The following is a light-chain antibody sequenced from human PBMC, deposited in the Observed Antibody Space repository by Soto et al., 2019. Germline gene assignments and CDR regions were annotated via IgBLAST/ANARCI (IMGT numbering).Light chain of an antibody. CDR2: EAF. V-gene: IGLV2-23*01. CDR1: SSDVGSYNL. CDR3: CSYAGSTTLYV. Sequence: QSALSHPASVSGSLGQSITISCTGTSSDVGSYNLVSWYQQHPGTAPKLMIYEAFKRPSGVSNRFSGSKSGDTASLTISGLQTEDEADYYCCSYAGSTTLYVFGTGTKLTVL. J-gene: IGLJ1*01.